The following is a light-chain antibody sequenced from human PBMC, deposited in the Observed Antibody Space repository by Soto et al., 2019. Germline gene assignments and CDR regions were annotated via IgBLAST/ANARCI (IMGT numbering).Light chain of an antibody. Sequence: EIVMTQSPATLSVSPGERATLSCRASQSVNSNLAWYRQKPGQAPRLLISDASTRATGVPARFSGSGSGTEFTLTISSLQSEDSGISYCHQYNFWPPLTFGGGTKVEIK. CDR3: HQYNFWPPLT. V-gene: IGKV3-15*01. J-gene: IGKJ4*01. CDR2: DAS. CDR1: QSVNSN.